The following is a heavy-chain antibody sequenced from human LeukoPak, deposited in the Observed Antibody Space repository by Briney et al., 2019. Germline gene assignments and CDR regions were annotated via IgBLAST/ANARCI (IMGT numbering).Heavy chain of an antibody. J-gene: IGHJ4*02. D-gene: IGHD3-10*01. Sequence: GGSLTLSCAASGFMFSSYSINWVRQAPGKGLEWVSSISSSSSYIYYADSVKGRFTISRDNAKNSLYLQMNSLRAEDTAVYYCARVPGSGSYHLDYWGQGTLVTVSS. V-gene: IGHV3-21*01. CDR2: ISSSSSYI. CDR1: GFMFSSYS. CDR3: ARVPGSGSYHLDY.